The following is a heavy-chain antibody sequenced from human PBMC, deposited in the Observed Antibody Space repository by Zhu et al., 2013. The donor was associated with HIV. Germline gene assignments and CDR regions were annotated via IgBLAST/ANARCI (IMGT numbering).Heavy chain of an antibody. D-gene: IGHD5-12*01. Sequence: VQLVQSGAEVKTPGASVKVSCKTSGYSFTNYGISWVRQAPGQGLQWMGLVDPADGGTRDAEKFLGRVTITADRALNTAYLELTGLRSDDTAMYYCVTSSGTSPATWGQGTLVTVSS. CDR3: VTSSGTSPAT. CDR2: VDPADGGT. J-gene: IGHJ4*02. CDR1: GYSFTNYG. V-gene: IGHV1-69-2*01.